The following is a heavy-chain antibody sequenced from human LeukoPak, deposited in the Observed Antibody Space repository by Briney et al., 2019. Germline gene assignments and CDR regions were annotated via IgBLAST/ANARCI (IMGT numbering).Heavy chain of an antibody. CDR3: ARPFNNYYDSSGYDDAFDI. CDR2: ISAYNGNT. V-gene: IGHV1-18*01. CDR1: GYTFTSYG. D-gene: IGHD3-22*01. Sequence: ASVKVSRKASGYTFTSYGISWVRQAPGQGLEWMGWISAYNGNTNYAQKLQGRVTMTTDTSTSTAYMELRSLRSDDTAVYYCARPFNNYYDSSGYDDAFDIWGQGTMVTVSS. J-gene: IGHJ3*02.